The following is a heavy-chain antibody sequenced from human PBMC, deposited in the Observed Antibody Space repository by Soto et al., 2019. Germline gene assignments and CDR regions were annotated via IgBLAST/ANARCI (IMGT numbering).Heavy chain of an antibody. Sequence: QVQLVESGGGVVQPGRSLRLSCAASGFTFNNYNMHWVRQAPGKGLEWVAVISYDGSHKYYADSVKGRFTISRDNSKNTLDLQMNSLRAEHSAVDSCAKGVGAHYYSYAMDVWGQGTTVTVSS. D-gene: IGHD1-26*01. V-gene: IGHV3-30*18. CDR3: AKGVGAHYYSYAMDV. CDR1: GFTFNNYN. J-gene: IGHJ6*02. CDR2: ISYDGSHK.